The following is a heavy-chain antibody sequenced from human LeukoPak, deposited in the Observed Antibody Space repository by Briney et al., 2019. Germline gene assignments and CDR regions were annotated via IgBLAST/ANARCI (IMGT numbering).Heavy chain of an antibody. J-gene: IGHJ4*02. CDR1: GGSFSVYY. Sequence: PSETLSLTCAVYGGSFSVYYWSWIRQPPGKGLEWIGEINHSGSTNYNPSLKSRVTISVDTSKNKFSLKLSSVTAADTAVYYCARNQQLALYYFDYWGQGTLVTVSS. D-gene: IGHD6-13*01. CDR3: ARNQQLALYYFDY. CDR2: INHSGST. V-gene: IGHV4-34*01.